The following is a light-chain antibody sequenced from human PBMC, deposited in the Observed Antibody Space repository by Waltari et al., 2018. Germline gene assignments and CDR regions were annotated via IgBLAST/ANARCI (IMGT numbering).Light chain of an antibody. V-gene: IGLV8-61*01. CDR2: KIN. Sequence: QTVETQAPSSSVSPGGTVTLTCPLRSVPVSPTSYPSWYQQTPGQAPRSIVCKINSRPSGVPKRFSGSKSGNKAALTITGAQAEDESDYYCGLYVGSGIWVFGGGTKLTIL. J-gene: IGLJ3*02. CDR1: SVPVSPTSY. CDR3: GLYVGSGIWV.